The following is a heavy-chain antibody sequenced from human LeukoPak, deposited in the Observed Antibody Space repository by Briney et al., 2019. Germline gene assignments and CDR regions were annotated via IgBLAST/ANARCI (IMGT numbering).Heavy chain of an antibody. CDR1: GRSLSSGGYY. Sequence: SETLSLTCTLSGRSLSSGGYYWSCLRQPPGKGLEWIGYIYYSGSTYHNPSLKSRVTIPVDTSKNQLSLKLSSVAAPDTAVYYCAREGPYRYFDYWGQGALVTVSS. V-gene: IGHV4-31*03. J-gene: IGHJ4*02. CDR2: IYYSGST. CDR3: AREGPYRYFDY. D-gene: IGHD5-18*01.